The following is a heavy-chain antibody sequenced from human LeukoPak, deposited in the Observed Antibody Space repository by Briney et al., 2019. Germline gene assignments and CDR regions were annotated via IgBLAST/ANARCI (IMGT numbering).Heavy chain of an antibody. V-gene: IGHV3-74*01. J-gene: IGHJ6*02. Sequence: GGSLRLSCAASGFTFSSYWMDWVRQAPGKGLVWVSRINSGGSTTDYADSVKGRFTISRDNAKNTLYLQMNSLRAEDTAVYYCAKVGRSDYYGMDVWGQGTTVTVSS. CDR1: GFTFSSYW. D-gene: IGHD3-10*01. CDR2: INSGGSTT. CDR3: AKVGRSDYYGMDV.